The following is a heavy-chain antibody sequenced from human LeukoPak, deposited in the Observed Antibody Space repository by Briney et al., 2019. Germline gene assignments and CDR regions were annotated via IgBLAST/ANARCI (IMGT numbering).Heavy chain of an antibody. CDR3: AAELGRYYDSSGYYDP. D-gene: IGHD3-22*01. CDR2: IVVGSGNT. V-gene: IGHV1-58*02. J-gene: IGHJ5*02. Sequence: SVKVSCKASGFTFTSSAMQWVRQARGHRLEWIGWIVVGSGNTNYAQKFQERVTITRDMSTSTVYMELSSLRSEDTAVYYCAAELGRYYDSSGYYDPWGQGTLVTVSS. CDR1: GFTFTSSA.